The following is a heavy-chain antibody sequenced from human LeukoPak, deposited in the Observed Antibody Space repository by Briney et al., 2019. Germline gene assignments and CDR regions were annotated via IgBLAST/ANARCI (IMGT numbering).Heavy chain of an antibody. V-gene: IGHV4-34*01. CDR2: INHSGST. CDR1: GGSFSGYY. Sequence: PSETLSLTCAVYGGSFSGYYWSWIRQPPGKGLEWIGEINHSGSTNYNPSLKRRVTISVDTSKNQFSLKLSSVTAADTAVYYCARGHDYGVAWFQHWGQGTLVTVSS. CDR3: ARGHDYGVAWFQH. J-gene: IGHJ1*01. D-gene: IGHD4-17*01.